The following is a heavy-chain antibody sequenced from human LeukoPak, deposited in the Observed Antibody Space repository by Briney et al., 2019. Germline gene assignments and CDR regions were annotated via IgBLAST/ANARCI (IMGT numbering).Heavy chain of an antibody. CDR3: ARTIVVVTAIGGYFDY. D-gene: IGHD2-21*02. V-gene: IGHV4-59*01. Sequence: SETLSLTCTGSGGSISSYYWSWIRQPPGKGLEWIGYIYYSGSTNYNPSLKSRVTISVDTSKNQFSLKLSSVTAADTAVYYCARTIVVVTAIGGYFDYWGQGTLVTVSS. CDR2: IYYSGST. CDR1: GGSISSYY. J-gene: IGHJ4*02.